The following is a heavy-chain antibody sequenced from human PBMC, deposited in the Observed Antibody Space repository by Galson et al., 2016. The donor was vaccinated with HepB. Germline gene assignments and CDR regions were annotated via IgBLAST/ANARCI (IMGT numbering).Heavy chain of an antibody. D-gene: IGHD3-22*01. CDR3: ATYYYDSSCYYPLGFDQ. CDR2: IYSGGST. CDR1: GFTVSSNY. J-gene: IGHJ4*02. Sequence: SLRLSCAASGFTVSSNYMSWVRQAPGKGLEWVSVIYSGGSTYYADSVKGRFTISRDNSKNTLYLQMNSLRAEDTAVYYCATYYYDSSCYYPLGFDQWGQGTLVTVSS. V-gene: IGHV3-53*01.